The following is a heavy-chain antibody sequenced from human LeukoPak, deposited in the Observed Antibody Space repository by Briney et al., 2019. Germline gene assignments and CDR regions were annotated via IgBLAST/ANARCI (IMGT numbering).Heavy chain of an antibody. CDR3: ARRMLLWFGELLPLDAFDI. D-gene: IGHD3-10*01. Sequence: GGSLRLSCAASGFTFSSYSMNWVRQAPGKGLEWVANIKQDGSEKYYVDSVKGRFTISRDNAKNSLYLQMNSLRAEDTAVYYCARRMLLWFGELLPLDAFDIWGQGTMVTVSS. V-gene: IGHV3-7*01. J-gene: IGHJ3*02. CDR1: GFTFSSYS. CDR2: IKQDGSEK.